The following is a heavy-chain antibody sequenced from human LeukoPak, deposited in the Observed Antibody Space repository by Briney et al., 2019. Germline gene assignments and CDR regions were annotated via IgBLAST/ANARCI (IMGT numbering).Heavy chain of an antibody. Sequence: GGSLRLSCEVSGFSFSSYWMSWVRQAPGKGLEWVANINQDAGQTYYADSVRGRFTISRDNAKNSVHLQMNSLRVEDTAVYSCGRWEFALDKWGQGRMVSVSS. J-gene: IGHJ3*02. CDR1: GFSFSSYW. CDR2: INQDAGQT. D-gene: IGHD3-10*01. V-gene: IGHV3-7*01. CDR3: GRWEFALDK.